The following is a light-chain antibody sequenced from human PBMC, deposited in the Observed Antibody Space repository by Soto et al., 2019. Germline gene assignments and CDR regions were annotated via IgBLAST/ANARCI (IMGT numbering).Light chain of an antibody. CDR2: EVS. CDR3: SSYSSSSTYV. Sequence: QSVLTQPASVSGSPGQSITISCTGTSSDVGGHNYVSWYQQHPGKAPKLIIYEVSNRPSGLSNRFSASKSGNTASLTISGLQAGDEADYYCSSYSSSSTYVFGTGTSSPS. V-gene: IGLV2-14*01. J-gene: IGLJ1*01. CDR1: SSDVGGHNY.